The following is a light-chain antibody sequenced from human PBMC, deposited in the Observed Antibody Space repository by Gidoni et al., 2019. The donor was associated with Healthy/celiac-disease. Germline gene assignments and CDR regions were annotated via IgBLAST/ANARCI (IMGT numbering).Light chain of an antibody. CDR1: SSNIGSNY. V-gene: IGLV1-47*02. Sequence: QSVLTQPPSASGPPVQRVTISCSGSSSNIGSNYVYWYQQLPGTAPKLLIYSNNQRPSGVPDRFSGSKSGTSASLAISGLRSGDEADYYCATWDDSLSGPVFGGGTKLTVL. CDR2: SNN. CDR3: ATWDDSLSGPV. J-gene: IGLJ2*01.